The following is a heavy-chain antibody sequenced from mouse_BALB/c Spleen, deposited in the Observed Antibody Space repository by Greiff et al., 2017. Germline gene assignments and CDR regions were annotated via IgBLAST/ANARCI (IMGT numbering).Heavy chain of an antibody. CDR1: GYTFTSYT. CDR3: ARFITTVGADY. D-gene: IGHD1-1*01. Sequence: VQLQQSAAELARPGASVKMSCKASGYTFTSYTMHWVKQRPGQGLEWIGYINPSSGYTEYNQKFKDKTTLTADKSSSTAYMQLSSLTSEDSAVYYCARFITTVGADYWGQGTTLTVSS. J-gene: IGHJ2*01. CDR2: INPSSGYT. V-gene: IGHV1-4*02.